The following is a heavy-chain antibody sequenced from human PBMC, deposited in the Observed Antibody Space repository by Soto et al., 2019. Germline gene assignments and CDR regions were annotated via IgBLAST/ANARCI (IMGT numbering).Heavy chain of an antibody. V-gene: IGHV4-30-4*01. CDR3: ARDLFTAAAGTSGMDV. Sequence: SETLSLTCTVSGGSISSGDYYWSWIRQPPGKGLEWIGYIYYSGSTYYNPSLKSRVTISVDTSKNQFSLKLSSVTAADTAVYYCARDLFTAAAGTSGMDVWGKGTTVTVSS. J-gene: IGHJ6*04. CDR1: GGSISSGDYY. CDR2: IYYSGST. D-gene: IGHD6-13*01.